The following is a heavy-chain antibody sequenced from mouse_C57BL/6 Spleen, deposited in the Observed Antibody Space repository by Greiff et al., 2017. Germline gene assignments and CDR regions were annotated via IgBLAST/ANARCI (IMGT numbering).Heavy chain of an antibody. V-gene: IGHV1-52*01. D-gene: IGHD1-1*01. CDR3: AREGIYYYGSSRSAWFAY. Sequence: QVQLQQPGAELVRPGSSVKLSCKASGYTFTSYWMHWVKQRPIQGLEWIGNIDPSDSDTHYNQKFKDKATLTVDKSSSTAYMQLSSLTSEDSAVXYCAREGIYYYGSSRSAWFAYWGQGTLVTVSA. CDR1: GYTFTSYW. CDR2: IDPSDSDT. J-gene: IGHJ3*01.